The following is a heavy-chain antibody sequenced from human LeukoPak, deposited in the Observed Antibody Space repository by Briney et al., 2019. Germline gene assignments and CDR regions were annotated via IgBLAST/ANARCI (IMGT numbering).Heavy chain of an antibody. J-gene: IGHJ4*02. CDR3: AIPPPSTVHYFDY. V-gene: IGHV1-24*01. Sequence: ASVKVSCKVSGYTLTELSMHWVRQAPGKGLEWMRGFDPEDGETIYAQKFQGRVTMTEDTSTDTAYMELSSLRSEDTAVYYCAIPPPSTVHYFDYWGQGTLVTVSS. D-gene: IGHD4-11*01. CDR2: FDPEDGET. CDR1: GYTLTELS.